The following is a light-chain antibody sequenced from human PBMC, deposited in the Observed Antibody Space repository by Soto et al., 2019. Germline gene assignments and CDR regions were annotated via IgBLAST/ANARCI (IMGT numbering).Light chain of an antibody. J-gene: IGLJ1*01. CDR1: SSDVGGYNW. V-gene: IGLV2-8*01. CDR2: EVT. CDR3: SSYGGRSNIA. Sequence: QSAPTQPPSASGSPGQSVTISCTGTSSDVGGYNWVSWYQQHPGKAPKLMIYEVTKRPSGVPDRFSASKSGNTASLTVSGLQPEDEADYYCSSYGGRSNIAFGTGTKLTVL.